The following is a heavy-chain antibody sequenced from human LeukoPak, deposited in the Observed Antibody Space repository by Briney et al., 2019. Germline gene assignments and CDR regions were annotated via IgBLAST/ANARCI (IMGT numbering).Heavy chain of an antibody. CDR1: GGTFSSYA. J-gene: IGHJ4*02. CDR3: ASSFGFLEWSLCYFDY. Sequence: SVKVSCKASGGTFSSYAISWVRQAPGQGLEWMGGIIPIFGTANYAQKFQGRVTTTADESTSTAYMELSSLRSEDTAVYYCASSFGFLEWSLCYFDYWGQGTLVTVSS. D-gene: IGHD3-3*01. CDR2: IIPIFGTA. V-gene: IGHV1-69*13.